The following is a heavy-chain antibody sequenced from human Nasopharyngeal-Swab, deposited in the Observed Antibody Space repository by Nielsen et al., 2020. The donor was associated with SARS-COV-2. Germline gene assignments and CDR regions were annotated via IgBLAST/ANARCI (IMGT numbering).Heavy chain of an antibody. CDR3: ASNRYYYDSSGYYYWYFDL. J-gene: IGHJ2*01. CDR2: IYYSGST. CDR1: GGSISSGDYY. V-gene: IGHV4-30-4*01. D-gene: IGHD3-22*01. Sequence: LRLSCTVSGGSISSGDYYWVWIRPPPGKGLVWIGDIYYSGSTYYNPSLKSRITMSVDTSKNQFSLKLSSVTAADTAVYYCASNRYYYDSSGYYYWYFDLWGRGTLVTVSS.